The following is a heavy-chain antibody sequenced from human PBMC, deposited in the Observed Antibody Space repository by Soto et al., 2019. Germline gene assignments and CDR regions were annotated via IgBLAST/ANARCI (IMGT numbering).Heavy chain of an antibody. CDR3: ARGSEDLTSNFDY. CDR1: GFTFTRYS. Sequence: GGSLRLSCAASGFTFTRYSMNWVRQAPGKGLEWVSSISSTTNYIYYGDSMKGRFTISRDNAKNSLYLEMNSLRAEDTAVYYCARGSEDLTSNFDYWGQGPLVTVSS. J-gene: IGHJ4*02. CDR2: ISSTTNYI. V-gene: IGHV3-21*06.